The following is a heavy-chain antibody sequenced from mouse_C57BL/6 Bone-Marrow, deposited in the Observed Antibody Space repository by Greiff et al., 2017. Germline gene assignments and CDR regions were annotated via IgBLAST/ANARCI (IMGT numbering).Heavy chain of an antibody. V-gene: IGHV2-6-1*01. CDR2: IWSDGST. Sequence: VQLQESGPGLVAPSQSLSITCTVSGFSLTSYGVHWVRQPPGKGLEWLVVIWSDGSTTYNSALKSRLSISKDNSKSQVFLKMNSLQTDDTAMYYCARHGNYEEYYAMDYWGQGTSVTVSS. D-gene: IGHD2-1*01. CDR3: ARHGNYEEYYAMDY. J-gene: IGHJ4*01. CDR1: GFSLTSYG.